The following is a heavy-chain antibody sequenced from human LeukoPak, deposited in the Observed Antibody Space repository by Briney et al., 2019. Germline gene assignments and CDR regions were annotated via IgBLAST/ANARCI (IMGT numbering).Heavy chain of an antibody. CDR3: ARGGDILTGLSDY. CDR1: GFTFSSYE. D-gene: IGHD3-9*01. CDR2: ISSSGSTI. Sequence: GGSLRLSCAASGFTFSSYEMNWVRQAPGKGLEWVSYISSSGSTIYYADSVKGRFTISRDNAKNSLYLQMNSLRAEDTAVYYCARGGDILTGLSDYWGQGTLVTVSS. J-gene: IGHJ4*02. V-gene: IGHV3-48*03.